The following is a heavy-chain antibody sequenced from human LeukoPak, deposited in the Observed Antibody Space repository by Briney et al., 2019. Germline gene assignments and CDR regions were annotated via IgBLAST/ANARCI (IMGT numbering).Heavy chain of an antibody. CDR2: INHSGST. CDR3: ATRRWAGHIVVVTAKPYFDY. V-gene: IGHV4-39*07. D-gene: IGHD2-21*02. J-gene: IGHJ4*02. CDR1: GGSVSSGSYY. Sequence: SETLSLTCTVSGGSVSSGSYYWSWIRQPPGKGLEWIGEINHSGSTNYNPSLKSRVTISVDTSKNQFSLKLSSVTAADTAVYYCATRRWAGHIVVVTAKPYFDYWGQGTLVTVSS.